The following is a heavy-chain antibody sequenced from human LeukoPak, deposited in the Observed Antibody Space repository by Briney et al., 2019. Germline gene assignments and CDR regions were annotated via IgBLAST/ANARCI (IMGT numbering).Heavy chain of an antibody. Sequence: PGGSLRLSCAASGFAFSNYAINWVRQAPGKGLEWVAAISNTGGITLYADSAKGRFSISRDNSRSTLYLQIYSLRAEDTAVYFCAKRDPIRRTFHYWGQGTLLTVSS. J-gene: IGHJ4*02. CDR2: ISNTGGIT. CDR3: AKRDPIRRTFHY. V-gene: IGHV3-23*01. CDR1: GFAFSNYA.